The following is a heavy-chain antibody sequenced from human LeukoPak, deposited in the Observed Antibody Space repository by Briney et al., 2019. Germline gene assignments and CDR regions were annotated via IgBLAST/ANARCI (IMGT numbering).Heavy chain of an antibody. J-gene: IGHJ5*02. CDR2: TSNKANSYTT. V-gene: IGHV3-72*01. CDR3: AREFRHYDFWSGYSGGFDP. CDR1: GCTFSDHY. Sequence: GGSLRLSCAASGCTFSDHYMDWVRQAPGKGLEWVGRTSNKANSYTTEYAASVKGRFTISREDSKISLYLQMNSLKTEDTAVYYCAREFRHYDFWSGYSGGFDPWGQGTLVTVSS. D-gene: IGHD3-3*01.